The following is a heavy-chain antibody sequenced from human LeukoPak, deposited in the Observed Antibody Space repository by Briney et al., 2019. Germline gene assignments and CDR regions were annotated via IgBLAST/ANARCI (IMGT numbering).Heavy chain of an antibody. CDR2: ISAYNGNT. CDR3: ATVEDTVTTDLVFDY. CDR1: GYTFTSYG. Sequence: ASVKVSCKASGYTFTSYGISWVRQAPGQGLEWMGWISAYNGNTNYAQKLQGRVTMTTDTSTSTAYMELRSLRSDDTAVYYCATVEDTVTTDLVFDYWGQGTLVTVSS. D-gene: IGHD4-17*01. J-gene: IGHJ4*02. V-gene: IGHV1-18*01.